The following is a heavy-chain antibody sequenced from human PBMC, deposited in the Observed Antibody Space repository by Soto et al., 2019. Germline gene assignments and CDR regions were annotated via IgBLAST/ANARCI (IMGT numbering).Heavy chain of an antibody. V-gene: IGHV3-11*01. J-gene: IGHJ3*02. CDR1: GFTFSDYY. CDR3: ARAYSDAFDI. CDR2: ISSSGTGI. D-gene: IGHD2-15*01. Sequence: WGSLTLSCAASGFTFSDYYMTWIRQAPGKGLEWVSYISSSGTGIYYAASMKGPFTISRDNAKKSLYLQMSSLSAEDTDVYDCARAYSDAFDIWGKGTMVTVSS.